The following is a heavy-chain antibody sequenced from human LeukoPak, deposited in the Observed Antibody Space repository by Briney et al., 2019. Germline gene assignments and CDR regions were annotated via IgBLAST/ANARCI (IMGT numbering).Heavy chain of an antibody. CDR1: GVSVSSSY. CDR3: ARHFFVGAEDAFDI. V-gene: IGHV4-59*02. Sequence: SETLSLTCSVSGVSVSSSYWSWIRQPPGRGLEYIGYLYYGGSTNYNPSLKSRVTISIDTSKNQFSLKLSSVTAADTAVYYCARHFFVGAEDAFDIWAKEQWSPSLQ. CDR2: LYYGGST. J-gene: IGHJ3*02. D-gene: IGHD2/OR15-2a*01.